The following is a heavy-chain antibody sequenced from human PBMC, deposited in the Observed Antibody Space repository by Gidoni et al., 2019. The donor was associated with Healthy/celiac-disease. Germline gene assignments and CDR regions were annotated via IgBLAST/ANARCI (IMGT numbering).Heavy chain of an antibody. CDR3: AKDRVLWFGELLSEVFDY. V-gene: IGHV3-23*01. J-gene: IGHJ4*02. Sequence: EVQLLESGGGLVQPGWSLRLSCAASGFTFSSYAMSWVRQAPGKGLGWVSAISGSGGSTYYADSVKGRFTISRDNSKNTLYLQMNSLRAEDTAVYYCAKDRVLWFGELLSEVFDYWGQGTLVTVSS. CDR1: GFTFSSYA. D-gene: IGHD3-10*01. CDR2: ISGSGGST.